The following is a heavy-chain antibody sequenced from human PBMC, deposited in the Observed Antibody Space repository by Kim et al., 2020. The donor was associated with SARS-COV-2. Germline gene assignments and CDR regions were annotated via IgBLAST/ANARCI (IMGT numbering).Heavy chain of an antibody. V-gene: IGHV4-34*01. D-gene: IGHD1-26*01. Sequence: PHLKGRVTITVDTSQGRFSLKLSSVTAADTAVYYCARSGPVWDYYYYMDVWGKGTTVTVSS. J-gene: IGHJ6*03. CDR3: ARSGPVWDYYYYMDV.